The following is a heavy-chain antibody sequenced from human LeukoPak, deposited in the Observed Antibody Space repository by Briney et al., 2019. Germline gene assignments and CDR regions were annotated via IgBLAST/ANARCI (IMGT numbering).Heavy chain of an antibody. D-gene: IGHD1-7*01. Sequence: SVKVSCKASGGTFSSYAISWVRQAPGQGLEWMGGIIPIFGTANYAQKFQGRVTITADESTSTAYMELSSLRSEDTAVYYCARDRRRGTTNCFDPWGQGTLVTVSS. CDR3: ARDRRRGTTNCFDP. V-gene: IGHV1-69*13. J-gene: IGHJ5*02. CDR1: GGTFSSYA. CDR2: IIPIFGTA.